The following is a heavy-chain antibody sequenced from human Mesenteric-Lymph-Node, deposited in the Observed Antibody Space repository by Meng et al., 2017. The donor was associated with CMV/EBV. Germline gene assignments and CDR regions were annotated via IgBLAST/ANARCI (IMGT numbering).Heavy chain of an antibody. Sequence: GESLKISCAASGFTFSSYAIHWVRQAPGKGLEWVAVISYGGSNKYFADSVKGRFAISRDNSKNTLYLQMNSLRGEDTAVYHCARDLVPAAIVYGMDVWGQGTTVTVSS. CDR1: GFTFSSYA. V-gene: IGHV3-30*09. CDR3: ARDLVPAAIVYGMDV. D-gene: IGHD2-2*02. CDR2: ISYGGSNK. J-gene: IGHJ6*02.